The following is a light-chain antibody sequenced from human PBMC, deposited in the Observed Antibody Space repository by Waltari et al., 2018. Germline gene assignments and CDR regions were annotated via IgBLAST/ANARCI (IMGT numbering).Light chain of an antibody. J-gene: IGKJ1*01. CDR3: QKYGSLPAT. Sequence: DIMLTQSPGTLSLSPGERATLSCRASQSISRYLAWYQHKPVQAPRLLIYDASSRATGIPDRFSGSGSGTDFSLTISRLEPEDFAVYYCQKYGSLPATFGQGTKVEIK. V-gene: IGKV3-20*01. CDR2: DAS. CDR1: QSISRY.